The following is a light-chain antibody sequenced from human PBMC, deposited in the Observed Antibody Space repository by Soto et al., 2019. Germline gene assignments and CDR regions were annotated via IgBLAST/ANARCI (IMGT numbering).Light chain of an antibody. J-gene: IGKJ1*01. Sequence: DIKMTQSPAAVSESAGERVTITCLASQSISTCLAWYQQKPGKAPKLLIYKASCLESGVPSRFSGSGSGTEFALTISILQPDDIATYFSPHYNSFTWTFGQGTKVDIK. CDR3: PHYNSFTWT. CDR1: QSISTC. V-gene: IGKV1-5*03. CDR2: KAS.